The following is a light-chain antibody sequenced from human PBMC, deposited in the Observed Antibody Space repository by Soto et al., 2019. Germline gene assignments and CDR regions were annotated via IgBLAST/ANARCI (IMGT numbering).Light chain of an antibody. V-gene: IGKV3-11*01. CDR2: DAS. CDR1: QSVSSSY. J-gene: IGKJ1*01. CDR3: QQRSHWPT. Sequence: EIVLTQSPGTMSLSPGERATLSCRASQSVSSSYFAWYQQKPGQSPRLLIYDASNRATGIPARFSGSGSGTDFTLTISSLEPEDFAFYFCQQRSHWPTFGQGTKV.